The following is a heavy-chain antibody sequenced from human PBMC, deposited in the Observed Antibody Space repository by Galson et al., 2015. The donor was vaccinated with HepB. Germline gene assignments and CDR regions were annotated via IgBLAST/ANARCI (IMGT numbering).Heavy chain of an antibody. J-gene: IGHJ4*02. Sequence: SLRLSCAATGFTFSSYGMTWVRQAPGKGLEWVSAISGSGAGTHYADSVKGRFTISRDSSKNTLYLQMDSLRAEDTAVYYCARPAPESIGWYPYYFDYWGQGTLVTVSS. V-gene: IGHV3-23*01. CDR1: GFTFSSYG. CDR2: ISGSGAGT. CDR3: ARPAPESIGWYPYYFDY. D-gene: IGHD6-19*01.